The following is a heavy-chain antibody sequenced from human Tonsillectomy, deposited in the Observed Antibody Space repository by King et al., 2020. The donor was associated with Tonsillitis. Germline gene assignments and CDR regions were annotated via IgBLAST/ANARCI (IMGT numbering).Heavy chain of an antibody. CDR2: IFYSGST. Sequence: VQLQESGPGLVKPSQTLSLTCTVSGDSISNGDHYLSWIRQHPGKGLGWVGYIFYSGSTYYNPSLKSRVTISVDTSKNQFSLRLASVTAADTAVYYCARAIPAHLSLSSWYHFDFWGQGTLVTVSS. CDR1: GDSISNGDHY. D-gene: IGHD6-19*01. V-gene: IGHV4-31*03. CDR3: ARAIPAHLSLSSWYHFDF. J-gene: IGHJ4*02.